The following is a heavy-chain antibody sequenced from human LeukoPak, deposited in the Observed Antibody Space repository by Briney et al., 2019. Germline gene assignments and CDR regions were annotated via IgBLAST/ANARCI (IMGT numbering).Heavy chain of an antibody. CDR1: ALYIDRYY. J-gene: IGHJ4*02. V-gene: IGHV4-4*07. CDR2: IYSSGST. CDR3: ARGGKATVVTM. Sequence: PSDTLYLGCTIAALYIDRYYGGWSQQPAVDGLEWIGRIYSSGSTNYNPSLKSRVSMSVDTSKNQFSLKLTSVTAADTAVYYCARGGKATVVTMWGQGILVTVSS. D-gene: IGHD4-23*01.